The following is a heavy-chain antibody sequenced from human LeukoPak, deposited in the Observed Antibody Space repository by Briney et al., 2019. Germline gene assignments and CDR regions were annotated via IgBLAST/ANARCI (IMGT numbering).Heavy chain of an antibody. CDR3: VRDHYDVSGYYPVDFDH. Sequence: SETLSLTCTVSGGSISSSSYYWGWIRQPPGKGLEWIGSIYYSGSTYYNPSLKSRVTISVDTSKNQFSLKLSSVTAADTAVYYCVRDHYDVSGYYPVDFDHWGQGTLVTVSS. D-gene: IGHD3-22*01. CDR1: GGSISSSSYY. CDR2: IYYSGST. J-gene: IGHJ4*02. V-gene: IGHV4-39*07.